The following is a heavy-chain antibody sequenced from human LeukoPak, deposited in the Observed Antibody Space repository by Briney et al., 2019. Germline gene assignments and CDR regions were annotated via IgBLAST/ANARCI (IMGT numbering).Heavy chain of an antibody. Sequence: ASVKVSCKASGYTFTGYYMHWVRQAPGQGLEWMGWINPNSGGTNYAQKFQGRVTMTRDTSISTAYMELSRLRSDDTAMYYCARDRFAYSSSSYFDYWGQGTLVTVSS. J-gene: IGHJ4*02. D-gene: IGHD6-13*01. V-gene: IGHV1-2*02. CDR1: GYTFTGYY. CDR3: ARDRFAYSSSSYFDY. CDR2: INPNSGGT.